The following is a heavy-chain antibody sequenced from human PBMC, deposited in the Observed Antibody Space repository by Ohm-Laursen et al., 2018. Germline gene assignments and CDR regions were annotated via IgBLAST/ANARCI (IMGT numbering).Heavy chain of an antibody. CDR3: ARGELPNYYDSSGYTF. V-gene: IGHV1-8*01. J-gene: IGHJ4*02. Sequence: SVKVSCKASGYTFTSYDINWVRQATGQGLERMGWMNPNSGNTGYAQKFQGRVTMTRNTSISTAYMELSSLRSEDTAVYYCARGELPNYYDSSGYTFWGQGTLVTVSS. CDR2: MNPNSGNT. CDR1: GYTFTSYD. D-gene: IGHD3-22*01.